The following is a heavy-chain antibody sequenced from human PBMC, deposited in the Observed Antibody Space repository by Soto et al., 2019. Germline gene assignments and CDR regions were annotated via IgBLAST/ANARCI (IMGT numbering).Heavy chain of an antibody. Sequence: QVQLVQSGAEVKKPGASVKVSCKASGYTFSNYGISWVRQAPGQGLEWMGWISAYEGNTKYAQKLQRRVTMTTDTATMTAYMALKTLRYDDTAVYSCARASPPIDYWGHGTLGTVSS. CDR2: ISAYEGNT. CDR1: GYTFSNYG. CDR3: ARASPPIDY. V-gene: IGHV1-18*01. J-gene: IGHJ4*01.